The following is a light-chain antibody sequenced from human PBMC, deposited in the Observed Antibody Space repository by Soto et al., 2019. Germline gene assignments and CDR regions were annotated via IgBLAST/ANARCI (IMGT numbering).Light chain of an antibody. V-gene: IGLV2-14*01. CDR3: NSYTSSDTVV. CDR1: SSDVGGYNY. J-gene: IGLJ2*01. CDR2: AVS. Sequence: QSALTQAASVSGSPGQSITISCTGTSSDVGGYNYVSWYQQRPGKAPKLMIYAVSNRPSGVSNRFSGSKSGNTASLTISGXXXXXXXXYYCNSYTSSDTVVFGGGTKLTVL.